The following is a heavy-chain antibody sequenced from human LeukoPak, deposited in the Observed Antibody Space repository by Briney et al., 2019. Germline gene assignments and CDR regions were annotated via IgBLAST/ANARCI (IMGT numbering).Heavy chain of an antibody. Sequence: SETLSLTCTVSGGSISSGDYYWSWIRQPPGKGLEWIGYIYYSGSTYYNPSLKSRVTISVDTSKNQFSLKLSSVTAADTAVYYCARFTYYDILTGPGGVYYWGQGTLVTVSS. V-gene: IGHV4-30-4*01. D-gene: IGHD3-9*01. CDR3: ARFTYYDILTGPGGVYY. J-gene: IGHJ4*02. CDR2: IYYSGST. CDR1: GGSISSGDYY.